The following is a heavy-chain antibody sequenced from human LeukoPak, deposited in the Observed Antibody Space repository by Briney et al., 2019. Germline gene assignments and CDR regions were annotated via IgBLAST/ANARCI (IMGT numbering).Heavy chain of an antibody. CDR3: ARDLEYSSGWSNGY. V-gene: IGHV3-7*01. Sequence: PGGSLRLSCAAPGFTFSSYWMSWVRQAPGKGLEWVANIKQDGSEKYYVDSVKGRFTISRDNAKNSLYLQMNSLRAEDTAVYYCARDLEYSSGWSNGYWGQGTLVTVSS. D-gene: IGHD6-19*01. CDR1: GFTFSSYW. J-gene: IGHJ4*02. CDR2: IKQDGSEK.